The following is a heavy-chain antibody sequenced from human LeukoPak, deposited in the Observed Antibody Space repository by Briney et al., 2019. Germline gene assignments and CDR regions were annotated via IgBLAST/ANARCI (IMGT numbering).Heavy chain of an antibody. V-gene: IGHV4-31*03. CDR2: IHPSGRL. J-gene: IGHJ4*02. CDR3: SRGLDSRKLGY. Sequence: ASETLSLTCTVTGASFSSGDQYWNWIRQSPGKGLEWIGSIHPSGRLYNNPSLESRVTISIDTSKSQFSLHLNSVTAADTAVYFCSRGLDSRKLGYWGQGTLVTVSS. D-gene: IGHD3-22*01. CDR1: GASFSSGDQY.